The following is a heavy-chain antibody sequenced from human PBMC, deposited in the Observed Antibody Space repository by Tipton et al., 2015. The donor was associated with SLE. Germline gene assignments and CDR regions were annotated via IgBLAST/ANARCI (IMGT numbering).Heavy chain of an antibody. Sequence: SLRLSCAASGFTFSSYAMHRVRQAPGKGLEWVAVISYDGSNKYYADSVKGRFTISRDNSKNTLYLQMNSLRAEDTAVYYCASALSKGIANYWGQGTLVTVSS. J-gene: IGHJ4*02. CDR2: ISYDGSNK. D-gene: IGHD6-13*01. CDR3: ASALSKGIANY. V-gene: IGHV3-30*04. CDR1: GFTFSSYA.